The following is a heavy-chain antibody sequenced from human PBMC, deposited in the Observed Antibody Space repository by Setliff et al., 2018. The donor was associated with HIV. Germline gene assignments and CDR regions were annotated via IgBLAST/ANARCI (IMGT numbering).Heavy chain of an antibody. CDR2: IIPIFGTA. Sequence: SVKVSCKASGGTFSNYAISWVRQAPGQGLEWMGGIIPIFGTANYAQKFQGRVTITTDESTSTAYMELSSLRSEDTAVYYCARGGSGHYYYYYGMDVWGQGTTVTVS. J-gene: IGHJ6*02. CDR3: ARGGSGHYYYYYGMDV. D-gene: IGHD2-15*01. V-gene: IGHV1-69*05. CDR1: GGTFSNYA.